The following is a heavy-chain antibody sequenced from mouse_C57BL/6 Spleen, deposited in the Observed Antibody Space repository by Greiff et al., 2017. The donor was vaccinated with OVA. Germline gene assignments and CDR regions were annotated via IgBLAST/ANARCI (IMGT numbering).Heavy chain of an antibody. V-gene: IGHV1-53*01. D-gene: IGHD2-1*01. CDR1: GYTFTSYW. CDR2: INPSNGGT. CDR3: ARSNYGIPFAY. J-gene: IGHJ3*01. Sequence: QVHVKQPGTELVKPGASVKLSCKASGYTFTSYWMHWVKQRPGQGLEWIGNINPSNGGTNYNEKFKSKATLTVDKSSSTAYMQLSSLTSEDSAVYYCARSNYGIPFAYWGQGTLVTVSA.